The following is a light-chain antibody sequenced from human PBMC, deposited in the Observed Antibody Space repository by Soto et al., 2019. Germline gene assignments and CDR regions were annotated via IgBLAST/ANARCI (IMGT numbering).Light chain of an antibody. Sequence: EIVFTQSPATLSFSPGERAILSCRASQSVSTYLAWYQQKPGQAPRLLIFDASNRATGIPARFSGSGSGTDFTLTISSLEPEDFAVYYCQQRADWPATFGPGTKVDNK. CDR3: QQRADWPAT. CDR1: QSVSTY. V-gene: IGKV3-11*01. J-gene: IGKJ3*01. CDR2: DAS.